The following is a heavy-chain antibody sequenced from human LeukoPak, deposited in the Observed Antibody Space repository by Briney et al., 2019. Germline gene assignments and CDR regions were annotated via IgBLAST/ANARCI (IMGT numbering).Heavy chain of an antibody. Sequence: GGSLRLSCAASGFTFSDYYMSWIRQAPGKGLEWVSYISSSGSTIYYADSVKGRFTISRDNAKNSLYLQMNSLRAEDTAVYYCARDLSYYYDSSGYSTFDYWGQGTLVTVSS. CDR3: ARDLSYYYDSSGYSTFDY. CDR2: ISSSGSTI. J-gene: IGHJ4*02. D-gene: IGHD3-22*01. CDR1: GFTFSDYY. V-gene: IGHV3-11*01.